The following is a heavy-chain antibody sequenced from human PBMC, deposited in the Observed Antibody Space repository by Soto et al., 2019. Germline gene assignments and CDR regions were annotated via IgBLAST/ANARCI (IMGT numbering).Heavy chain of an antibody. Sequence: PGGSLRLSCAASGFTFSSYSMNWVRQAPGKGLEWVSSISSSSSYIYYADSVKGRFTISRDNAKNSLYLQMNSLRAEDTAVYYCARLSDYDSSGRTIDYWGQGTLVTVSS. CDR2: ISSSSSYI. D-gene: IGHD3-22*01. V-gene: IGHV3-21*01. CDR1: GFTFSSYS. J-gene: IGHJ4*02. CDR3: ARLSDYDSSGRTIDY.